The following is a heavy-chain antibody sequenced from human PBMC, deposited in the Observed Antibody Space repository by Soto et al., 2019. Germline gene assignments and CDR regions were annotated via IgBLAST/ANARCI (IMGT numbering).Heavy chain of an antibody. Sequence: SETLSLTCAVYGGSFSGYYWSWIRQPPGKGLEWIGEINHSGSTNYNPSLKSRVTISVDTSKNQFSLKLSSVTAADTAVYYCARGMAEARPVEYWGQGTPV. D-gene: IGHD6-6*01. CDR1: GGSFSGYY. J-gene: IGHJ4*02. V-gene: IGHV4-34*01. CDR3: ARGMAEARPVEY. CDR2: INHSGST.